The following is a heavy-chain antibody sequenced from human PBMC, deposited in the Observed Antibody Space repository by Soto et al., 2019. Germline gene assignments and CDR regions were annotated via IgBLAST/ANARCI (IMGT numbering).Heavy chain of an antibody. CDR3: ARDQGGTNWYLAFDI. Sequence: GGSLRLSCAASGFTVSDNYMSWVRQAPGKGLEWVSLVYSDGTTHYIDSVKGRFTISRDTSKNTIYLQMNSLRAEDTAVYYCARDQGGTNWYLAFDIWGQGTMVTVSS. J-gene: IGHJ3*02. D-gene: IGHD6-13*01. CDR2: VYSDGTT. V-gene: IGHV3-53*01. CDR1: GFTVSDNY.